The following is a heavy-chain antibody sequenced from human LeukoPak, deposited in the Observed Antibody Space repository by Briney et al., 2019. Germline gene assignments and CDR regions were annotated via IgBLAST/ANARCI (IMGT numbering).Heavy chain of an antibody. D-gene: IGHD3-22*01. Sequence: PSETLSLTCTVSGGSISSYYWSWIRQPPGKGLEWIGEINHSGSTNYNPSLKSRVTISVDTSKNQFSLKLSSVTAADTAVYYCARLGPYYDSSGYYYVPDYWGQGTLVTVSS. CDR1: GGSISSYY. J-gene: IGHJ4*02. CDR3: ARLGPYYDSSGYYYVPDY. CDR2: INHSGST. V-gene: IGHV4-34*01.